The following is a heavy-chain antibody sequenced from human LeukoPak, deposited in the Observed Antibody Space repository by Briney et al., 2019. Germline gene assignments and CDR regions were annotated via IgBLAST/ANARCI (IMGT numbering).Heavy chain of an antibody. CDR3: AKGTERYREVSSFDY. J-gene: IGHJ4*02. D-gene: IGHD3-10*01. Sequence: GGSLRLSCAASGFIFNTYTMNWVRQAPGKGLEWVSAISGGGGGTYYADFVKGRFTISRDNSKNTLYLQMNSLRAEDTAAYYCAKGTERYREVSSFDYWGQGTLVAVSS. CDR1: GFIFNTYT. CDR2: ISGGGGGT. V-gene: IGHV3-23*01.